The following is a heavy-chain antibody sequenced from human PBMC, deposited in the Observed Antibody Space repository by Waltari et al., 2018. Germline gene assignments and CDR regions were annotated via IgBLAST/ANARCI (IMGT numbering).Heavy chain of an antibody. CDR2: ISGGSATI. J-gene: IGHJ6*02. CDR1: GFTFSFYD. CDR3: ARAGEFRSYYYAMDV. V-gene: IGHV3-48*03. Sequence: EVQLVESGGGLVQSGGSLRLSCATSGFTFSFYDMHWVRQAPGKGLEWLSYISGGSATIYYADSVKGRFSIARDDARNSLFLEINSLRAEDSAVYYCARAGEFRSYYYAMDVWGQGTAVSVSS. D-gene: IGHD3-10*01.